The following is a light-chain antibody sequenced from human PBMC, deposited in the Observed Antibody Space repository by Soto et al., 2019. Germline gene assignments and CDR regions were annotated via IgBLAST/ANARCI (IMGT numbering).Light chain of an antibody. CDR3: QQYATSQMWT. V-gene: IGKV3-20*01. CDR2: GAS. CDR1: QSLSTTD. Sequence: EIVLTQSPGTLSLSPGERATLSCRASQSLSTTDLAWFQHKPGQAPRLLIYGASTRATGIPDRFSGSGSGTDFTLTISRLEPEDFAVYYCQQYATSQMWTFGQGTKVEVK. J-gene: IGKJ1*01.